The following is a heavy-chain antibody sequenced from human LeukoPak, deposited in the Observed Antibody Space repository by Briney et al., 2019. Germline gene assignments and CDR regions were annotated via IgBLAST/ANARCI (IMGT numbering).Heavy chain of an antibody. CDR2: INHSGST. J-gene: IGHJ3*02. Sequence: PSETLSLTCAVYGGSFSGYYWSWIRQPPGKGLEWIGEINHSGSTNYNPSLKSRVTISVDMSKHQFSLKLSSVTAADTAVYYCARGRPLPGIAVAGTQRLAFDIWGQGTMVTVSS. CDR1: GGSFSGYY. V-gene: IGHV4-34*01. CDR3: ARGRPLPGIAVAGTQRLAFDI. D-gene: IGHD6-19*01.